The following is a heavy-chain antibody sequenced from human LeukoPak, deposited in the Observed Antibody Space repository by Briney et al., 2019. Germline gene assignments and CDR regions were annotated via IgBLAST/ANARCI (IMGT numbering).Heavy chain of an antibody. Sequence: KFQGRVTITRDTSTDTAYMELSSLRSKDTAVYYCATTRPYSGSYYFDYWGQGTLVTVSS. CDR3: ATTRPYSGSYYFDY. D-gene: IGHD1-26*01. V-gene: IGHV1-24*01. J-gene: IGHJ4*02.